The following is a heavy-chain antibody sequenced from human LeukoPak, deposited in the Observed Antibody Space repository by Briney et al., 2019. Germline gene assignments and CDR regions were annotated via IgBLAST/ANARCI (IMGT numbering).Heavy chain of an antibody. CDR1: GFTFSSYG. CDR3: ARRGYYDSSGYDY. Sequence: PGGSLRLSCAASGFTFSSYGMSWVRQAPGKGLEWVSGIGGYDHSTYYADSLKGRFTISRDNAKNSLYLQINSLRAEDTAIYYCARRGYYDSSGYDYWGQGTLVTVSS. D-gene: IGHD3-22*01. V-gene: IGHV3-23*01. J-gene: IGHJ4*02. CDR2: IGGYDHST.